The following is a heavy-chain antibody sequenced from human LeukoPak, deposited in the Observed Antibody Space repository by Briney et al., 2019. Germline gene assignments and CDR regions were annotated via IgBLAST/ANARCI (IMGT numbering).Heavy chain of an antibody. Sequence: ASVKVSCKASGGTISSYAISWVRQAPGQGLEWMGGIIPIFGTANYAQKFQGRVTITADESTSTAYMELSSLRSEDTAVYYCARDRWSRYYGFWSGSNDNWFDPWGQGTLVTVSS. CDR3: ARDRWSRYYGFWSGSNDNWFDP. J-gene: IGHJ5*02. V-gene: IGHV1-69*13. CDR2: IIPIFGTA. D-gene: IGHD3-3*01. CDR1: GGTISSYA.